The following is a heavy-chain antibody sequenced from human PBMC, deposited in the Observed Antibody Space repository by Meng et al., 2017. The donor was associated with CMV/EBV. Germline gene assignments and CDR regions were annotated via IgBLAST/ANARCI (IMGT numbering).Heavy chain of an antibody. CDR2: INHSGST. Sequence: GPLRLSCAVYGGSFSGYYWSWIRQPPGKGLEWIGEINHSGSTNYNPSLKSRVTISVDTSKNQFSLKLSSVTAADTAVYYCARFPKIHYYYYYGMDVWGQGTTVTVSS. V-gene: IGHV4-34*01. CDR3: ARFPKIHYYYYYGMDV. CDR1: GGSFSGYY. J-gene: IGHJ6*02.